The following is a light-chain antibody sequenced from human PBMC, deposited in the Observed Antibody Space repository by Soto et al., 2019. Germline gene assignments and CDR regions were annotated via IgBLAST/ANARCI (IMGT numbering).Light chain of an antibody. CDR3: QQYNNWPRT. J-gene: IGKJ1*01. V-gene: IGKV3-15*01. CDR2: GAS. CDR1: QSVSSSY. Sequence: EIVLTQSPGTLSLSLGERATLSYGASQSVSSSYLAWYQQKPGQAPRLLIYGASTRATGIPARFSGSGSGTEFTLTISSLQSEDFAVYYCQQYNNWPRTFGQGTKV.